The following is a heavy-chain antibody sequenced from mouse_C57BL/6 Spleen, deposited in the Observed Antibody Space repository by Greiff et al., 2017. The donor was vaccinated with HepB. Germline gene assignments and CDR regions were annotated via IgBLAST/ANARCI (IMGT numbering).Heavy chain of an antibody. Sequence: EVQLVESGGDLVKPGGSLKLSCAASGFTFSSYGMSWVRQTPDKRLEWVATISSGGSYTYYPDSVKGRFTISRDNAKNTLYLQMSSLKSEDTAMYYCARQTGYYEVWFAYWGQGTLVTVSA. CDR3: ARQTGYYEVWFAY. J-gene: IGHJ3*01. V-gene: IGHV5-6*01. CDR2: ISSGGSYT. CDR1: GFTFSSYG. D-gene: IGHD2-3*01.